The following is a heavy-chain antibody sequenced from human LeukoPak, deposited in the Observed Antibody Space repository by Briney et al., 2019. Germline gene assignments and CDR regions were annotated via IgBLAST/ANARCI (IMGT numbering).Heavy chain of an antibody. D-gene: IGHD2-2*01. V-gene: IGHV4-59*01. CDR2: IYYSGST. Sequence: KPSETLSLTCTVSGGSISGYYWSWIRQPPGKGLEWIGYIYYSGSTNYNPSLKSRVTISVDASKNQFSLKLSSVTAADTAVYYCARDKDCSSTSCTVFDYWGQGTLVTVSS. J-gene: IGHJ4*02. CDR3: ARDKDCSSTSCTVFDY. CDR1: GGSISGYY.